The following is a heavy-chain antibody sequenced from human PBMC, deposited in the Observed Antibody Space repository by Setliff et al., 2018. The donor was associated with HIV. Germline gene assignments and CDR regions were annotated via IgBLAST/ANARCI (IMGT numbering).Heavy chain of an antibody. Sequence: PSETLSLTCAVYGGSFSGYYWSWIRQPPGKGLEWIGEINHSGSTNYNPSLNSRVTISVDTSKNQFSLKLSSVTAADTAVYYCARLRGDDYVWGSYRYFDYWGQGTLVTVSS. CDR3: ARLRGDDYVWGSYRYFDY. CDR1: GGSFSGYY. V-gene: IGHV4-34*01. J-gene: IGHJ4*02. CDR2: INHSGST. D-gene: IGHD3-16*02.